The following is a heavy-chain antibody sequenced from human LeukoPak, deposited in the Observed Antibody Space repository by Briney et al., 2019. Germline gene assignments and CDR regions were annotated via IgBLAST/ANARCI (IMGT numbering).Heavy chain of an antibody. CDR3: ATRGYSYGHTDWFDP. D-gene: IGHD5-18*01. CDR1: GFTFSGYS. V-gene: IGHV3-21*01. Sequence: GGSLRLSCAASGFTFSGYSMNWVRQAPGKGLEWVSSISSSSSYIYYADSVKGRFTISRDNAKNSLYLQMNSLRAEDTAVYYCATRGYSYGHTDWFDPWGQGTLVTVSS. CDR2: ISSSSSYI. J-gene: IGHJ5*02.